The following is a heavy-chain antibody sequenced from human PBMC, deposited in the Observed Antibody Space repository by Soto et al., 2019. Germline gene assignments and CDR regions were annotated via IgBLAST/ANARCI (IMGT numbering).Heavy chain of an antibody. J-gene: IGHJ4*02. CDR3: ARVRLSDHPIPDPREYYFDY. CDR1: GGSISSGDYY. D-gene: IGHD2-21*01. CDR2: IYYSGST. V-gene: IGHV4-30-4*01. Sequence: QVQLQESGPGLVKPSQTLSLTCTVSGGSISSGDYYWSWIRQPPGKGLEWIGYIYYSGSTYYNPSLKSRVHIAVATSKNQFYLKLSSVTAADTAVYYCARVRLSDHPIPDPREYYFDYWGQGTLVTVSS.